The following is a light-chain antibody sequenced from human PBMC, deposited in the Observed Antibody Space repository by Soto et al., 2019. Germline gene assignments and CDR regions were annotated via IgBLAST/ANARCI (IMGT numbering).Light chain of an antibody. J-gene: IGKJ3*01. CDR1: QTISSSD. V-gene: IGKV3-20*01. CDR2: GAS. Sequence: EIVLTQSPGTLSLSAGERATLSCRASQTISSSDLAWYQQRPGQAPRLLFYGASSRAAGIPDRFSGSGSGTAFTLTISRLEPEDFAVYYCQQCGRSPFTFGPGTKVDI. CDR3: QQCGRSPFT.